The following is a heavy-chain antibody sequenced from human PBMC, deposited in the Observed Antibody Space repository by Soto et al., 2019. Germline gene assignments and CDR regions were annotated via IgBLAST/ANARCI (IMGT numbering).Heavy chain of an antibody. Sequence: SETLSLTCAVSGGSISSGSYYGGWIRQPPGKGLEWIGCIYYSGSTYYNPSLKSRVTISVDTSKNQFSLKLSSVTAADTAVYYCARDRWGYYYDSSGYQTAAFDIWGQGTMVTVSS. CDR3: ARDRWGYYYDSSGYQTAAFDI. CDR2: IYYSGST. CDR1: GGSISSGSYY. V-gene: IGHV4-39*07. J-gene: IGHJ3*02. D-gene: IGHD3-22*01.